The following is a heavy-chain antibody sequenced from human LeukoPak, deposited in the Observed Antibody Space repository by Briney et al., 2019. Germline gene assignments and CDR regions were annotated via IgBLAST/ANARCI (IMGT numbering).Heavy chain of an antibody. CDR2: ISWNSGSI. CDR1: GFTFDDYA. D-gene: IGHD3-22*01. Sequence: GGSLRLSCAASGFTFDDYAMHWVRQAPGKGLEWVSGISWNSGSIGYADPVKGRFTISRDNAKNSLYLRMNSLRAEDTALYYCAKAYYYDSSGYPYFDYWGQGTLVTVSS. J-gene: IGHJ4*02. V-gene: IGHV3-9*01. CDR3: AKAYYYDSSGYPYFDY.